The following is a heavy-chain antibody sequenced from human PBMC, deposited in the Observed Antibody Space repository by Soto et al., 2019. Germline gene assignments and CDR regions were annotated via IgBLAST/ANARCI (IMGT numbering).Heavy chain of an antibody. Sequence: GGSLRLSCAASGFTFSGYGMHWVRQSPGKGLEWVAVISYDGSNKYYADSVKGRFTISRDNSKNTLYLQMNSLRAEDTAVYYCAKGNDYGDYAAFDIWGQGTMVTVSS. V-gene: IGHV3-30*18. CDR3: AKGNDYGDYAAFDI. J-gene: IGHJ3*02. CDR2: ISYDGSNK. D-gene: IGHD4-17*01. CDR1: GFTFSGYG.